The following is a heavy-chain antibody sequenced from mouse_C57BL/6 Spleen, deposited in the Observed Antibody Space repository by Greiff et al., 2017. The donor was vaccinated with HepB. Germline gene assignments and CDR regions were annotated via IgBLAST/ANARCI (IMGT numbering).Heavy chain of an antibody. CDR1: GFTFTDYY. Sequence: EVMLVESGGGLVQPGGSLSLSCAASGFTFTDYYMSWVRQPPGKALEWLGFIRNKANGYTTEYSASVKGRFTISSDNSQSILYLQMNALRAEDSATYYCARYALNEYDGEAPYFDYWGQGTTLTVSS. CDR3: ARYALNEYDGEAPYFDY. V-gene: IGHV7-3*01. D-gene: IGHD2-4*01. J-gene: IGHJ2*01. CDR2: IRNKANGYTT.